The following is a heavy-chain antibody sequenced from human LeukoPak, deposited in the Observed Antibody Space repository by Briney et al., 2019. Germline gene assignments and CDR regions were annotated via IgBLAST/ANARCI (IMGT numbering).Heavy chain of an antibody. D-gene: IGHD3-3*01. Sequence: PGGSLRLSCAASGFTFSSYSMNWVRQAPGKGLEWVSFISSSSSSIYYADSVKGRFTISRDNAKNSLFLRMNSLRAEDTAVYYCARDTIQDYWGQGTLVTVSS. CDR1: GFTFSSYS. J-gene: IGHJ4*02. CDR2: ISSSSSSI. CDR3: ARDTIQDY. V-gene: IGHV3-48*04.